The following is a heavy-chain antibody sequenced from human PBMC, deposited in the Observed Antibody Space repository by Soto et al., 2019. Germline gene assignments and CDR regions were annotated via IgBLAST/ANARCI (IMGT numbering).Heavy chain of an antibody. CDR3: ARPYCSGGRRYHWFDP. J-gene: IGHJ5*02. D-gene: IGHD2-15*01. V-gene: IGHV3-7*03. Sequence: GGSLRLSCAASGFTFRTYLMSWVRQAPGKGLEWVANIKQDGSQKYYVDSVKGRFTIYRDNAKNSLYLQMDSLSAEDTAIYYFARPYCSGGRRYHWFDPCGQGPVVT. CDR1: GFTFRTYL. CDR2: IKQDGSQK.